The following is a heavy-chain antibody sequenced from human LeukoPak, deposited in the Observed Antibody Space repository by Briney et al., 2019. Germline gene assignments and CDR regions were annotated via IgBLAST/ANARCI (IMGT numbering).Heavy chain of an antibody. J-gene: IGHJ3*02. CDR3: ASGVVVPAGPDAFDT. CDR1: GYTFTSYG. CDR2: MNPNSGNT. V-gene: IGHV1-8*02. D-gene: IGHD2-2*01. Sequence: ASVKVSCKASGYTFTSYGTSWVRQAPGQGLEWRGGMNPNSGNTGYAEKFQGRVTMTRNTSISTAYMELSSLRSEDTAVYYCASGVVVPAGPDAFDTWGQGTIVTVSS.